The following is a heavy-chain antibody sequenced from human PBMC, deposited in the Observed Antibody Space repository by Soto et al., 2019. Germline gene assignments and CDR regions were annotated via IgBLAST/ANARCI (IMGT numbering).Heavy chain of an antibody. D-gene: IGHD5-12*01. CDR2: INAGNGNT. V-gene: IGHV1-3*01. CDR1: GYTFTSYA. J-gene: IGHJ4*02. CDR3: ARGMAGYEDFSVFDY. Sequence: ASVKVSCKASGYTFTSYAMHWVRQAPGQRLEWMGWINAGNGNTKYSQKFQGRVTITRDTSASTAYMELSSLRSEDTAVYYCARGMAGYEDFSVFDYWGQGTLVTVSS.